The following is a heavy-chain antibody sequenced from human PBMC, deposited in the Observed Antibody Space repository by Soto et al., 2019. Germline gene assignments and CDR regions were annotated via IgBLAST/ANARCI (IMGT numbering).Heavy chain of an antibody. CDR2: INAGNGNT. Sequence: APVKVSCKTSGDTYSNYSLHSARQAPGQRLEWMGWINAGNGNTKYSHNFKGRVAITSDTSANTAYLELSSLRSEDTAVYYCARDQDVDSTMLDAFDIWGQGTMVT. CDR3: ARDQDVDSTMLDAFDI. V-gene: IGHV1-3*01. D-gene: IGHD2-8*01. CDR1: GDTYSNYS. J-gene: IGHJ3*02.